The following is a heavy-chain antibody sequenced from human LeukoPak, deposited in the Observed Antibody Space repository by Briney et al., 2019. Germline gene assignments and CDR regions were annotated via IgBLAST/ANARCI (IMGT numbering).Heavy chain of an antibody. CDR2: IYYGGST. CDR1: GGSISSSSYY. CDR3: ARVSRITMVRGVTPFDY. Sequence: PSETLSLTCTVSGGSISSSSYYWGWIRQPPGKGLEWIGSIYYGGSTYYNPSLKSRVTISVDTSKNQFSLKLSSVTAADTAVYYCARVSRITMVRGVTPFDYWGQGTLVTVSS. J-gene: IGHJ4*02. D-gene: IGHD3-10*01. V-gene: IGHV4-39*01.